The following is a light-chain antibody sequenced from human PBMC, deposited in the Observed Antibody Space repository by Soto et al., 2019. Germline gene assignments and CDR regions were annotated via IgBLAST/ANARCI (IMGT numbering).Light chain of an antibody. V-gene: IGKV1-12*01. Sequence: DIQMTQSPSSVSASVGDRVTITCRASQDLSSWLVWYQQKPGKAPKLLISAASSLQSGVPSRFSGSGSATDFTLTIATLQPEDFAIYYCDHTNTSAVTCGPGTKVDIK. CDR3: DHTNTSAVT. J-gene: IGKJ3*01. CDR2: AAS. CDR1: QDLSSW.